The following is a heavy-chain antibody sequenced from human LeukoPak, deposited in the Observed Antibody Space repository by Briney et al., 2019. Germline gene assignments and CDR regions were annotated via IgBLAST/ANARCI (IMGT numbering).Heavy chain of an antibody. Sequence: PGGSLRLSCAASGFTFSDYSMNWVRQAPGKGLEWISYVGISSGNTKYADSVKGRFTISEDSAKNSVFLQMNSLRVEDTAVYYCARDHRYAFDNWGQGTLVTVSS. CDR3: ARDHRYAFDN. D-gene: IGHD5-12*01. CDR2: VGISSGNT. J-gene: IGHJ4*02. V-gene: IGHV3-48*04. CDR1: GFTFSDYS.